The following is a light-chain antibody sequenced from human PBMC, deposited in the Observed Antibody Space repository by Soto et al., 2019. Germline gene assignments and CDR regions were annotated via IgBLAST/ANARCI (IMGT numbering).Light chain of an antibody. J-gene: IGKJ4*01. CDR2: DAS. V-gene: IGKV3-15*01. CDR3: QQYNDWPPLT. CDR1: QSIRTN. Sequence: EIMMTQSPATVSVSPGERATLSCRASQSIRTNVAWYQQKPGQALRLLIYDASTRATGLSSRLSGSGSGTEFTLTISSLQSEDVAIYYCQQYNDWPPLTFGGGTRLEI.